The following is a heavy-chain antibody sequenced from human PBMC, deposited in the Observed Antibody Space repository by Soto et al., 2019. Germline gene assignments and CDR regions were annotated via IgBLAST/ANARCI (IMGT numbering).Heavy chain of an antibody. J-gene: IGHJ6*02. CDR2: ISYDGSNK. V-gene: IGHV3-30*18. CDR1: GFTFSSYG. Sequence: GGSLRLSCAASGFTFSSYGMHWVRQAPGKGLEWVAVISYDGSNKYYADSVKGRFTISRDNSKNTLYLQMNSLRAEDTAVYYCAKDRGGSYYYYGMDVWGQGTTVTV. D-gene: IGHD1-26*01. CDR3: AKDRGGSYYYYGMDV.